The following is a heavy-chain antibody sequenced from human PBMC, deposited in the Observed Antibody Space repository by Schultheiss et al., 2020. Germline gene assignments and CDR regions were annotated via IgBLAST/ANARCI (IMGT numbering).Heavy chain of an antibody. CDR2: INSDGTST. Sequence: ESLKISCAASGFTFSSYSMNWVRQAPGKGLVWVSRINSDGTSTSYADSVKGRFTISRDNAKNTLYLQMNSLRAEDTAVYYCAREYIRIAVAGDEKYGMDVWGQGTTVTVSS. CDR3: AREYIRIAVAGDEKYGMDV. V-gene: IGHV3-74*01. D-gene: IGHD6-19*01. J-gene: IGHJ6*02. CDR1: GFTFSSYS.